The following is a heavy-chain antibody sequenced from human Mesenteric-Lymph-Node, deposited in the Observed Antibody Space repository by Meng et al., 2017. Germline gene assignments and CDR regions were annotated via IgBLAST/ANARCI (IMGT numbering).Heavy chain of an antibody. CDR1: GGSISSSNW. CDR2: IYHSGST. V-gene: IGHV4-4*02. Sequence: QVTPRDPGPGEGSPSGTLSPTCAVFGGSISSSNWWGWVRQPPGKGLEWIGEIYHSGSTNYNPSLKSRVTIPVDKSKNQFSLKLSSVTAADTAVYYCASFPPPGKQWLVTDYWGQGTLVTVSS. CDR3: ASFPPPGKQWLVTDY. J-gene: IGHJ4*02. D-gene: IGHD6-19*01.